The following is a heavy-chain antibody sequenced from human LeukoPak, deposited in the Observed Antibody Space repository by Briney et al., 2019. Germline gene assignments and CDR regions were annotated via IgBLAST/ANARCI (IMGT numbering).Heavy chain of an antibody. D-gene: IGHD6-19*01. J-gene: IGHJ4*02. V-gene: IGHV3-23*01. Sequence: GGSLRLSCAASGFTFSSHGMSWVRQAPGKGLEWVSTISGSGDYTYYADSVKGRFTISRDNSKNTLYLQMNSLRAEDTAVYYCAKDRGGWYYFDYWGQGTLVTVSS. CDR1: GFTFSSHG. CDR3: AKDRGGWYYFDY. CDR2: ISGSGDYT.